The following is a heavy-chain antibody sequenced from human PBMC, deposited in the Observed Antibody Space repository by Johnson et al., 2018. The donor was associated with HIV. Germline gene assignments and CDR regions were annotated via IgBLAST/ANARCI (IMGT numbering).Heavy chain of an antibody. Sequence: QVQLVESGGGVVQPGRSLRLSCAASGFTFSNYAMHWVRQAPGKGLEWVAVIWYDGSNKYYADSVKGRFTISRDNSKNTLYLQMNSLRAEDTAVYYCARSSSGLDAFDIGGQGTMVTVSS. CDR3: ARSSSGLDAFDI. CDR2: IWYDGSNK. J-gene: IGHJ3*02. D-gene: IGHD3-22*01. V-gene: IGHV3-30*19. CDR1: GFTFSNYA.